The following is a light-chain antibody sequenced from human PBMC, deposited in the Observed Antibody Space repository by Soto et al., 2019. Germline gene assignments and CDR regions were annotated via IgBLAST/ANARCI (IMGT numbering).Light chain of an antibody. J-gene: IGLJ2*01. CDR1: SSDVGGYNY. V-gene: IGLV2-14*01. CDR2: DVS. CDR3: SSYTSSSTIAV. Sequence: QSALTQPASVSGSPGQSITISCTGTSSDVGGYNYVSWYQQHPGKAPKLMIYDVSNRPSGVSNRFSGSKSGNTASLTISGLQAEDDDDYYCSSYTSSSTIAVFGGGTKLTVL.